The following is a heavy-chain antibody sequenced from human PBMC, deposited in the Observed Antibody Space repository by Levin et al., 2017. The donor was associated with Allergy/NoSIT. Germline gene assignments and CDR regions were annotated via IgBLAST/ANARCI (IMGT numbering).Heavy chain of an antibody. J-gene: IGHJ4*02. CDR1: GFTFRDHY. CDR3: VKEPPSGSYGDY. D-gene: IGHD1-26*01. V-gene: IGHV3-72*01. CDR2: IRNKAKTYTT. Sequence: GGSLRLSCAASGFTFRDHYMDWVRQAPGKGLEWVGRIRNKAKTYTTSYAASVRGRFTISRDDSKNSVYLQMNSLTAEDTAVYYCVKEPPSGSYGDYWGQGTLVTVSS.